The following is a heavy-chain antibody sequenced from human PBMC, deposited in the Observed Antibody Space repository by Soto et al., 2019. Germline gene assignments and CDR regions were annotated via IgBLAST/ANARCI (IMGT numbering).Heavy chain of an antibody. J-gene: IGHJ6*02. CDR3: AKDLDYSNYYYYGMDV. CDR2: ISGSGGST. CDR1: GFTFSSYA. D-gene: IGHD4-4*01. Sequence: GGSLRLSCAASGFTFSSYAMSWVRQAPGKGLEWASAISGSGGSTYYADSVKGRFTISRDNSKNTLYLQMNSLRAEDTAVYYCAKDLDYSNYYYYGMDVWGQGTTVTVSS. V-gene: IGHV3-23*01.